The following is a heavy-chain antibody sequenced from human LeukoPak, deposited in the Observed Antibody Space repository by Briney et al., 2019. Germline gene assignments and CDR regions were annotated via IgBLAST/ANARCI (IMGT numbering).Heavy chain of an antibody. J-gene: IGHJ3*02. D-gene: IGHD4-17*01. V-gene: IGHV3-30*14. CDR1: GFTFSSYA. CDR3: ARDQGGYGDYEGAFDI. CDR2: ISYDGSNR. Sequence: GGSLRLSCAASGFTFSSYAMHWVRQAPGKGLEWVAVISYDGSNRYYADSVKGRFTISRDNSKNTLYLQMNSLRAEDTAIYYCARDQGGYGDYEGAFDIWGQGTMVTVSS.